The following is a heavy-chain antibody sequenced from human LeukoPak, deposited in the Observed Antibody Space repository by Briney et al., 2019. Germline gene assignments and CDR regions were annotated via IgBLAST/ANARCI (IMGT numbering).Heavy chain of an antibody. D-gene: IGHD6-13*01. CDR3: AGGLGRDSSNFDY. CDR1: GGSFSGYY. Sequence: PSETLSLTCAVYGGSFSGYYWSWIRQPPGKGLEWIGEINHSGSTNYNPSLKSRVTISVDTSKNQFSLKLSSVTAADTAVYYCAGGLGRDSSNFDYWGQGTLVTVSS. CDR2: INHSGST. V-gene: IGHV4-34*01. J-gene: IGHJ4*02.